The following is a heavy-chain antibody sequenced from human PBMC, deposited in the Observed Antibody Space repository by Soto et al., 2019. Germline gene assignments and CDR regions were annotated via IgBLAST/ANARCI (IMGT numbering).Heavy chain of an antibody. CDR2: INHSGST. CDR1: GGSFSGYY. D-gene: IGHD5-12*01. Sequence: SETLSLTCAVYGGSFSGYYWSWIRQPPGKGLEWIGEINHSGSTNYNPSLKSRVTISVDKSKNQFSLKLSSVTAADTAVYYCARIGYSGYDQYFDYCGQGTLVTVYS. V-gene: IGHV4-34*01. CDR3: ARIGYSGYDQYFDY. J-gene: IGHJ4*02.